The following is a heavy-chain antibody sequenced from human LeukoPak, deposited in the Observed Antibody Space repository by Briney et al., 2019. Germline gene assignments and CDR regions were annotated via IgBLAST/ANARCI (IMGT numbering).Heavy chain of an antibody. Sequence: PGGSLRLSCAASGFTFSSYWMSWVRQAPGKGPEWVANIKQDGSEKYYVDSVKGRFSISRDNAQNSVYLQMNSLSAEDTAVYYCLRTVGATIFDFWGQGTLVTVSS. CDR3: LRTVGATIFDF. J-gene: IGHJ4*02. CDR1: GFTFSSYW. CDR2: IKQDGSEK. D-gene: IGHD1-26*01. V-gene: IGHV3-7*01.